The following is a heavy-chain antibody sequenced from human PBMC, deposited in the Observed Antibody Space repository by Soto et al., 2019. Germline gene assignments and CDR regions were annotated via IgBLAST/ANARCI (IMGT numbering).Heavy chain of an antibody. Sequence: EVQLVESGGGLVKPGGSLRLSCAASGFTFSSYSMNWVRQAPGKGLEWVSSISSSSSYVYYADSVKGRFTISRDNAKNSLYLQMNSLRAEDTAVYYCAGDVYDSSGYYDGVVGYYYGMDVWGQGTTVTVSS. CDR1: GFTFSSYS. CDR2: ISSSSSYV. CDR3: AGDVYDSSGYYDGVVGYYYGMDV. J-gene: IGHJ6*02. D-gene: IGHD3-22*01. V-gene: IGHV3-21*01.